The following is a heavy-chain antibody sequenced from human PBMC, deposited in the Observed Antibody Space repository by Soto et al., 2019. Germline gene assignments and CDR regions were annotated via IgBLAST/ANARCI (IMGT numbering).Heavy chain of an antibody. J-gene: IGHJ4*02. CDR2: ISSSSSYI. D-gene: IGHD3-16*02. CDR3: AKGRYGTYKFDY. CDR1: GFTFSSYS. Sequence: GGSLRLSCAASGFTFSSYSMNWVRQAPGKGLEWVSSISSSSSYIYYADSVKGRFTISRDNSKNTLYLQMNSLRAEDTAVYYCAKGRYGTYKFDYWGQGTLVTV. V-gene: IGHV3-21*04.